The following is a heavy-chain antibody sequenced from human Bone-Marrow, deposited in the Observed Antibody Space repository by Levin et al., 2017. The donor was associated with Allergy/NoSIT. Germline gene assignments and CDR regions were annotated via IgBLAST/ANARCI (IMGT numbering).Heavy chain of an antibody. CDR3: ARGLGGTIQTWVHFDP. CDR2: TYHTGDP. CDR1: GDSITSGTYY. Sequence: PSETLSLTCSVSGDSITSGTYYWSWLRQTPGKGLEWIGYTYHTGDPFYNPSLRSRLSISVDTSKNQFSLTLSPVTSADTAIYYCARGLGGTIQTWVHFDPWGQGILVTVSS. V-gene: IGHV4-30-4*01. D-gene: IGHD1-1*01. J-gene: IGHJ5*02.